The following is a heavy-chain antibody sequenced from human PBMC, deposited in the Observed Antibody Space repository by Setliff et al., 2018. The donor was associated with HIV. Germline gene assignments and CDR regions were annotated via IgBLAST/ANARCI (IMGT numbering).Heavy chain of an antibody. CDR1: ATFTNVD. D-gene: IGHD1-26*01. V-gene: IGHV1-8*01. J-gene: IGHJ6*03. Sequence: ASVKVSCKASATFTNVDIHWLRRATGQGLEWMGWMNPNSGVSGYGQKFQGRVTMTRDTSTSTVYMELSSLRSEDTAVYYCARAGRSGSYNHYYYYYMDVWGKGTTVTVSS. CDR3: ARAGRSGSYNHYYYYYMDV. CDR2: MNPNSGVS.